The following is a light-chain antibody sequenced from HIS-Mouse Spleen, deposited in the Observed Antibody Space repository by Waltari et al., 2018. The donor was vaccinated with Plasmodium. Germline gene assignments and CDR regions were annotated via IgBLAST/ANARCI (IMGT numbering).Light chain of an antibody. CDR3: QQYNSYSWT. V-gene: IGKV1-5*03. CDR2: NAS. Sequence: DIQMTQSPSTLSASVGDRVTITCRASTSISSRWAWYQQKPGTAHKLLIYNASRLESGVPSRFSGSGTGTEFTLTISSLQPDDFATYYCQQYNSYSWTFGQGTKVEIK. J-gene: IGKJ1*01. CDR1: TSISSR.